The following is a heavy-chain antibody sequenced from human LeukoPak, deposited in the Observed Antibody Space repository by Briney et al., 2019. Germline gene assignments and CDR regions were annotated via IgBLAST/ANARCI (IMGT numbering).Heavy chain of an antibody. CDR1: GFTVSSNS. Sequence: GGSLRLSCTVSGFTVSSNSMSWVRQAPGKGLEWVSLIYSGGSTYYADSVKGRFTISRDNSKNTLYLQMNSLRAEDTAVYYCARADSSIAARLSRSSIFNYYYYMDVWGKGTTVTVSS. D-gene: IGHD6-6*01. CDR2: IYSGGST. J-gene: IGHJ6*03. CDR3: ARADSSIAARLSRSSIFNYYYYMDV. V-gene: IGHV3-66*01.